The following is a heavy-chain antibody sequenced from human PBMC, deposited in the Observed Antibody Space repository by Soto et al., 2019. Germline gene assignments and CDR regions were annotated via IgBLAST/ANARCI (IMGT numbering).Heavy chain of an antibody. V-gene: IGHV1-69*01. CDR1: GETLNSNP. D-gene: IGHD2-15*01. Sequence: QVQLVQAGAEVKKPGSSLKVSCKVFGETLNSNPIGWVRQAPGQGLEWVGGIVHLSDRTNYAQELQGRVTVTADASTRPVYMELSNLKSDDPAVYYCESKSVRGCHSGGGCFSLDVWGQGSLITVSS. CDR3: ESKSVRGCHSGGGCFSLDV. CDR2: IVHLSDRT. J-gene: IGHJ4*02.